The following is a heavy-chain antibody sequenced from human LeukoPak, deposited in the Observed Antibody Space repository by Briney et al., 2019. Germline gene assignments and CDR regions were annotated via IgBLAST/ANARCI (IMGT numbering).Heavy chain of an antibody. Sequence: GESLKISCKGSGYSFTSYWIGWVRQMHGKGLEWMGIIYPGDSDTRYSPSFQGQVTISADKSISTAYLQWSSLKASDTAMYYCTRQVITFGGVIVILDYWGQGTLVTVSS. V-gene: IGHV5-51*01. J-gene: IGHJ4*02. CDR3: TRQVITFGGVIVILDY. CDR1: GYSFTSYW. D-gene: IGHD3-16*02. CDR2: IYPGDSDT.